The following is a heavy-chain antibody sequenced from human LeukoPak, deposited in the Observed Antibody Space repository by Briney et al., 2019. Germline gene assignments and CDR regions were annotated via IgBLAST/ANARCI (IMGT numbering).Heavy chain of an antibody. Sequence: ASVKVSCKASGYTVTSYGISWVRQAPGQGLEWMGWISAYNGNTNYAQKLQGRVTMTTDTSTSTAYMELRSLRSDDTAVYYCARGEASRDIVVVPAAPDPDYYYYGMDVWGQGTTVTVSS. CDR1: GYTVTSYG. J-gene: IGHJ6*02. D-gene: IGHD2-2*01. CDR3: ARGEASRDIVVVPAAPDPDYYYYGMDV. CDR2: ISAYNGNT. V-gene: IGHV1-18*01.